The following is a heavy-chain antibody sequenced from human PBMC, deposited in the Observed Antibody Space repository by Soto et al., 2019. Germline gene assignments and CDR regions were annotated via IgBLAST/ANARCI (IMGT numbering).Heavy chain of an antibody. Sequence: EVQLVESGGGLVQPGGSLRLSCAGSGFTFSDYWMNCVRQAPGKGLEWVANIKKDGGGELYVDSVKGRFTISRDNAKNSLFLQMNSLRAEDTAVYYCVREWRRLPPDYWGQGTLVTVSS. CDR2: IKKDGGGE. J-gene: IGHJ4*02. V-gene: IGHV3-7*03. CDR3: VREWRRLPPDY. D-gene: IGHD4-17*01. CDR1: GFTFSDYW.